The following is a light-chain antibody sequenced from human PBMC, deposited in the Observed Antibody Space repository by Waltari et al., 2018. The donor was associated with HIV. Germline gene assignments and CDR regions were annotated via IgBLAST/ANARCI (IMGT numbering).Light chain of an antibody. Sequence: QSVLTQPPSASGTPGQRVIVSCSGSSFNIGRNFVSWYQQLPGTAPKVLIFRDNQRPSGVPGRFSGSKSGASASLAISGLRSEDEADYYCAAWDDSLSGSYVFGPGTKVTVL. J-gene: IGLJ1*01. V-gene: IGLV1-47*01. CDR1: SFNIGRNF. CDR2: RDN. CDR3: AAWDDSLSGSYV.